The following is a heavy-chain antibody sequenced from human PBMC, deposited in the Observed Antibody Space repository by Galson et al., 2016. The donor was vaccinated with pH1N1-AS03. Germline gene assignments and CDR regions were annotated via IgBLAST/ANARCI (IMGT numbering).Heavy chain of an antibody. CDR1: GDSISIDY. Sequence: ETLSLTCTVSGDSISIDYWSWIRQSAGKGLQWIGRVYTSGSTNYNPSLKSRVTMSVDISKNQFSLKLNSVTAADTAVYYCAGLVGGSPDYWGQGTLVTVSS. V-gene: IGHV4-4*07. D-gene: IGHD1-26*01. CDR3: AGLVGGSPDY. CDR2: VYTSGST. J-gene: IGHJ4*02.